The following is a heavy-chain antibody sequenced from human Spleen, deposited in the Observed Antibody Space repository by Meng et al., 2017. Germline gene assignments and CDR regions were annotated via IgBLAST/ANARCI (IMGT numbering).Heavy chain of an antibody. V-gene: IGHV4-61*02. CDR2: IYTSGST. J-gene: IGHJ4*02. D-gene: IGHD1-26*01. CDR3: ARGLHTGDDY. Sequence: SETLSLTCTVSGGSISSGSYYWSWIRQPAGKGLEWIGRIYTSGSTNYNPSPKSRVTISVDTSKNQFSLKLSSVTAADTAFYYCARGLHTGDDYWGQGTLVTVSS. CDR1: GGSISSGSYY.